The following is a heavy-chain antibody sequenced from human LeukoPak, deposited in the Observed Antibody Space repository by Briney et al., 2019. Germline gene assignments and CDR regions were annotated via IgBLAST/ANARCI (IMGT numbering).Heavy chain of an antibody. CDR2: TYYRSKWYN. CDR1: GDSVSSNSAA. Sequence: SQTLSLTCAISGDSVSSNSAAWNWIRQSPSRGLEWLGRTYYRSKWYNDYAVSVKSRITINLDTSKNQFSLQLNSVTPEDTAVYYCARESFHYSSSPPFFDYWGQGTLVTVSS. CDR3: ARESFHYSSSPPFFDY. V-gene: IGHV6-1*01. J-gene: IGHJ4*02. D-gene: IGHD6-6*01.